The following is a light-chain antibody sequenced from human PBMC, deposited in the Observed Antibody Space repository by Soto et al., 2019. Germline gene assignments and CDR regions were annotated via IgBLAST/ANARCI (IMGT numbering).Light chain of an antibody. J-gene: IGKJ1*01. V-gene: IGKV3-11*01. Sequence: EIVLTQSPATLSLSPGERATLSCRASQSVSSYLAWYQQKPGQAPRLLIYDASNRATGIPARFSGSGSGTDFTLTIRSLEPDDVAVYYCQQRSNWPRTFGQGTKVEIK. CDR2: DAS. CDR3: QQRSNWPRT. CDR1: QSVSSY.